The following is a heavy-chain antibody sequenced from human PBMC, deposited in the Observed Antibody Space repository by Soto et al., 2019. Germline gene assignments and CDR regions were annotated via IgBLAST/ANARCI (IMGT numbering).Heavy chain of an antibody. D-gene: IGHD5-12*01. Sequence: GASLKVSCKASGYTFTSYGISWVRQAPGQGLEWMGWISAYNGNTNYAQKLQGRVTMTTDTSTSTAYMELRSLRSDDTAVYYCARGRIVATIKYFDYWGQGTLVTVSS. CDR2: ISAYNGNT. CDR1: GYTFTSYG. J-gene: IGHJ4*02. CDR3: ARGRIVATIKYFDY. V-gene: IGHV1-18*01.